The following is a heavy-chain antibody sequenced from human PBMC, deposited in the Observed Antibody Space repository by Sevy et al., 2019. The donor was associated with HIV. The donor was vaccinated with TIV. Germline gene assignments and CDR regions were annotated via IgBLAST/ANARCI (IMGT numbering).Heavy chain of an antibody. Sequence: GGSLRLSCAASGFIVSSYYMGWVRQAPGKGLEWVSLINTRGTTFYEDSVKGRFTISRDNSKNTLYLQMNGLRAEDTAMYYCAREATRLTVWGQGTLVTVSS. CDR3: AREATRLTV. J-gene: IGHJ4*02. CDR2: INTRGTT. CDR1: GFIVSSYY. V-gene: IGHV3-53*01. D-gene: IGHD4-4*01.